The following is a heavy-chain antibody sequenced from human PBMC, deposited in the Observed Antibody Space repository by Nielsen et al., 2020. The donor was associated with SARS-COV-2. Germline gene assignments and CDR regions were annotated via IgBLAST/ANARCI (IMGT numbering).Heavy chain of an antibody. Sequence: GESLRLSCAASGFTFRNHEMNWVRQIPGKGLEWVSYISNSGSVISYADSLKSRFTISRDNAQNSLYLQMNSLRVEDTGIYYCTRDPGVAVGEDGFDTWGQGTMVTVSS. D-gene: IGHD6-19*01. V-gene: IGHV3-48*03. CDR3: TRDPGVAVGEDGFDT. CDR2: ISNSGSVI. J-gene: IGHJ3*02. CDR1: GFTFRNHE.